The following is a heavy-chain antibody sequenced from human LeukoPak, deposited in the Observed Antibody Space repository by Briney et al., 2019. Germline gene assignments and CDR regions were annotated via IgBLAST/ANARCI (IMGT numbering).Heavy chain of an antibody. Sequence: GGSLRLSCAASGFTFSSYAMSWVRQAPGKGLEWVSAISGSGGSTYYADSVKGRFTISRDNSKNTLYLQMNSLRAEDTAVYYCAKRSGSYGGYYYYYMDVWGKGTTVTVSS. D-gene: IGHD1-26*01. CDR3: AKRSGSYGGYYYYYMDV. CDR2: ISGSGGST. V-gene: IGHV3-23*01. J-gene: IGHJ6*03. CDR1: GFTFSSYA.